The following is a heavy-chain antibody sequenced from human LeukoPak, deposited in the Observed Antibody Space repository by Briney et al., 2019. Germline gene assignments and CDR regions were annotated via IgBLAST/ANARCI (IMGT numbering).Heavy chain of an antibody. V-gene: IGHV3-30-3*01. D-gene: IGHD6-13*01. CDR2: ISYDGSNK. CDR3: ARSGPQLVEMIDY. Sequence: GGSLRLSCAASGFTFSSYAMHWVRQAPGKGLEWVAVISYDGSNKYYADSVKGRFTISRDNSKNTLYLQMNSLRAEDTAVYYCARSGPQLVEMIDYWGQGTLVTVSS. J-gene: IGHJ4*02. CDR1: GFTFSSYA.